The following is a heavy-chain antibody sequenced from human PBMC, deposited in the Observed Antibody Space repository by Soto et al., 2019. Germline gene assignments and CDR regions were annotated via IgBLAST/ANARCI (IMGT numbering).Heavy chain of an antibody. CDR3: ARELSPDTPMDRFDY. D-gene: IGHD5-18*01. Sequence: GGSLRLSCAASGFTFSSYWMSWVRQAPGKGLEWVANIKQDGSDKYYVDSVKGRFTISRDNAKNSLYLQMNSLRAEDTAVYYCARELSPDTPMDRFDYWGQGTLVTVSS. V-gene: IGHV3-7*01. CDR1: GFTFSSYW. J-gene: IGHJ4*02. CDR2: IKQDGSDK.